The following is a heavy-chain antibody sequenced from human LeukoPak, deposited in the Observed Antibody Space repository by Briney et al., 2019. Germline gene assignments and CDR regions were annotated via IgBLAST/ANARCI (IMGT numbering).Heavy chain of an antibody. J-gene: IGHJ4*02. D-gene: IGHD3-22*01. CDR2: IRSKAYGGTT. CDR3: TRDRAYYYDSSGYYYTKVYNLNFDY. V-gene: IGHV3-49*03. CDR1: GFTFGDYA. Sequence: PGGSLRLSCTASGFTFGDYAMSWFRQAPGKGLEWVGFIRSKAYGGTTEYAASVKGRFTISRDDSKSIAYLQMNSLKTEDTAVYYCTRDRAYYYDSSGYYYTKVYNLNFDYWGQGTLVTVSS.